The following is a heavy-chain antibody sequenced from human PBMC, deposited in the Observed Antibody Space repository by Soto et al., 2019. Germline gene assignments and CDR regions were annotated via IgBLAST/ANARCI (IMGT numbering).Heavy chain of an antibody. Sequence: QVQLVESGGGVVQPGRSLRLSCVASGFTFSTYGMYWVRQAPGKGLEWVAVISNDGSNKYYADSVKGRFTISRDNSKNTLYLQMNSLRAEDTAVPYCAKDQSHAFDIWGQGTMVTVSS. J-gene: IGHJ3*02. CDR1: GFTFSTYG. CDR3: AKDQSHAFDI. CDR2: ISNDGSNK. V-gene: IGHV3-30*18.